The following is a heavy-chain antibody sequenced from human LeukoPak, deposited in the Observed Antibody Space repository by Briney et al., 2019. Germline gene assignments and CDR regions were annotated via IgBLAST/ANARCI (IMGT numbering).Heavy chain of an antibody. CDR2: ISYDGSNK. CDR1: GFTFSSYA. Sequence: GRSLRLSCAASGFTFSSYAMHWVRQAPGKGLEWVAVISYDGSNKYYADSVKGRFTLSRDNSKKTLYLQKNTLRAEDTAVYYCARGRWLHTGHYFDYWDQGTLVTVSS. CDR3: ARGRWLHTGHYFDY. V-gene: IGHV3-30*01. D-gene: IGHD5-12*01. J-gene: IGHJ4*02.